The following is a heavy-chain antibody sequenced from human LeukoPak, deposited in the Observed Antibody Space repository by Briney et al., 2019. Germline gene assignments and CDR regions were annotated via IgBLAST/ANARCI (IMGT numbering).Heavy chain of an antibody. Sequence: SVTVSCKASGGTFSTNAISWVRQAPGQGVEWMGGRIPIFGTAHYAQSLQGRVTITTEESTSTDYMVLSSLRSDDTAVYYCARGGGPYESTGFFAGPFDYWGQGTLVTVSS. CDR2: RIPIFGTA. CDR1: GGTFSTNA. CDR3: ARGGGPYESTGFFAGPFDY. D-gene: IGHD6-19*01. V-gene: IGHV1-69*05. J-gene: IGHJ4*02.